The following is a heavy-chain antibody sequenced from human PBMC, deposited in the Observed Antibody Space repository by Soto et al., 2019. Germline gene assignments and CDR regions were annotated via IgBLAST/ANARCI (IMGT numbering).Heavy chain of an antibody. CDR1: GFTFSSYG. CDR3: ARTTYYDILTGYSSAYFDY. J-gene: IGHJ4*02. D-gene: IGHD3-9*01. V-gene: IGHV3-30*14. Sequence: PGGSLRLSCADSGFTFSSYGMHWVRQAPGKGLEWVAVISNDGGDKYYADSVKGRFTISRDNSKNTLYLQMNSLKASDTAMYYCARTTYYDILTGYSSAYFDYWGQGTLVTVSS. CDR2: ISNDGGDK.